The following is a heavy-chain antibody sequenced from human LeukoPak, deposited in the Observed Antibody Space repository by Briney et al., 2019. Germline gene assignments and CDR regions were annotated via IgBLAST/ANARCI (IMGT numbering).Heavy chain of an antibody. CDR2: ISSSGSTI. CDR1: GFTFSDYY. V-gene: IGHV3-11*04. J-gene: IGHJ6*03. CDR3: ATVDTAMVTPYYYYYYMDV. Sequence: AGGSLRLSCAASGFTFSDYYMSWIRQAPGKGLEWVSYISSSGSTIYYADSVKGRSTISRDNAKNSLYLQMNSLRAEDTAVYYCATVDTAMVTPYYYYYYMDVWGKGTTVTVSS. D-gene: IGHD5-18*01.